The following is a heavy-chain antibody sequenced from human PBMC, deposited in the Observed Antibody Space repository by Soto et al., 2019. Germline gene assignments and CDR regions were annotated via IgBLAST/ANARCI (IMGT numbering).Heavy chain of an antibody. J-gene: IGHJ1*01. V-gene: IGHV4-30-2*01. CDR3: ASGGDGYKLPY. CDR2: IYHSGSA. CDR1: GDSISSGGYS. D-gene: IGHD5-12*01. Sequence: PSETLSLTCAVSGDSISSGGYSWNWIRQPPGKGLEWIGYIYHSGSAHYNPSLKSRVTLSVDRSKNQFSLRLDSVTAADTAIYFCASGGDGYKLPYWGQGALVTVS.